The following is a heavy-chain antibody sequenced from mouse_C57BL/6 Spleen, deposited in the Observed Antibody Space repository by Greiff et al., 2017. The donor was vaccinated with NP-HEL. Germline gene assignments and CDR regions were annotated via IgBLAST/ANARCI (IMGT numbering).Heavy chain of an antibody. Sequence: EVKLMESGGGLVQPGGSLSLSCAASGFTFTDYYMSWVRQPPGKALEWLGFIRNKANGYTTEYSASVKGRFTISIDNSQSILYLPMNALRAEDSATYYGARSHYDYDVGLAYWGQGTLVTVSA. D-gene: IGHD2-4*01. V-gene: IGHV7-3*01. J-gene: IGHJ3*01. CDR3: ARSHYDYDVGLAY. CDR2: IRNKANGYTT. CDR1: GFTFTDYY.